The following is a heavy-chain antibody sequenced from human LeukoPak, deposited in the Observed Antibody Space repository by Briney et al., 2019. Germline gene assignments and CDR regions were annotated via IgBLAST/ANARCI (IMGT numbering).Heavy chain of an antibody. CDR1: GYTFTSHG. CDR2: LSADTGNT. V-gene: IGHV1-18*01. CDR3: ARDGLLWFGGAYMDV. J-gene: IGHJ6*03. Sequence: GASAKVSCKASGYTFTSHGISWVRQAPGQGLEWMGWLSADTGNTKNTQKLRGTVPMTPETTPTTACMARRSLRSDDTAVYYCARDGLLWFGGAYMDVWGKGTTVSVSS. D-gene: IGHD3-10*01.